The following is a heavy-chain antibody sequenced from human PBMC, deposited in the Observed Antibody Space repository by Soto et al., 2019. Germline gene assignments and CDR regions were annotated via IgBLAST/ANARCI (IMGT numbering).Heavy chain of an antibody. CDR1: GFTFSSYG. J-gene: IGHJ4*02. D-gene: IGHD1-26*01. CDR2: IWYDGSNK. Sequence: GGSLRLSCAASGFTFSSYGMHWVRQAPGKGLEWVAVIWYDGSNKYYADPVKGRFTISRNNSKNTLYLQMNSMRAEDTAVYYWARDKLGAIKSFDYWGQGTLVTFSS. V-gene: IGHV3-33*01. CDR3: ARDKLGAIKSFDY.